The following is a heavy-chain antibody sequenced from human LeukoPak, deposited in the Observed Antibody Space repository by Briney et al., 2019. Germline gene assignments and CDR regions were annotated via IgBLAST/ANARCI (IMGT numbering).Heavy chain of an antibody. V-gene: IGHV3-30*18. D-gene: IGHD6-13*01. CDR1: GFTFSTYG. CDR2: ISYDGSDK. J-gene: IGHJ4*02. CDR3: AKDHTSSWYYFDY. Sequence: PGGSLRLSCAASGFTFSTYGMPWVRQAPGKGLEWVAVISYDGSDKYYADSVKGRFTISRDNSKNTLYLQMNSLRAEDTAVYYCAKDHTSSWYYFDYWGQGTLVTVSS.